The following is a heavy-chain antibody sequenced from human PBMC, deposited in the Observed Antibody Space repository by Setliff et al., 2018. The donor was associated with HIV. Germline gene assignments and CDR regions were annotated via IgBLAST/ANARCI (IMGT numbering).Heavy chain of an antibody. Sequence: GESLKISCKGSGYTFPHAWIGWVRQMPGKGLEWMGIIYLSDSDTRYSPSFQGQVSISVDQSISTAYLQWSSLKASDTAMYYCIRRRRAPGTADLESYWGQGTLVTVSS. CDR1: GYTFPHAW. V-gene: IGHV5-51*01. CDR3: IRRRRAPGTADLESY. J-gene: IGHJ4*02. CDR2: IYLSDSDT. D-gene: IGHD2-21*02.